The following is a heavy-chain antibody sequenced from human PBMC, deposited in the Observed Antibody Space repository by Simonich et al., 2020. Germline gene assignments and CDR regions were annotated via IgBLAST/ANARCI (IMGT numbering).Heavy chain of an antibody. CDR2: INPNRGGT. J-gene: IGHJ2*01. CDR1: GYPFPGSY. D-gene: IGHD2-15*01. Sequence: QVQLVQSGAEVKQPGASVKVSCKASGYPFPGSYMHWVRQAPGQGLEWMGRINPNRGGTNDAQKCQGRVTMTRDTSISTADMELSRLRADDTAVYYCARDGGNCSGGSCYWYFDLWGRGTLVTVSS. V-gene: IGHV1-2*06. CDR3: ARDGGNCSGGSCYWYFDL.